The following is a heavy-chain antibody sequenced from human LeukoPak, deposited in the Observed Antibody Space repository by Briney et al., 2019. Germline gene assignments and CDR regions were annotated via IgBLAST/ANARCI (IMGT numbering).Heavy chain of an antibody. D-gene: IGHD3-10*01. CDR3: AKGGEEYFDL. CDR1: GGSISSYY. V-gene: IGHV4-59*01. CDR2: IYYGGST. Sequence: SETLSLTCTVSGGSISSYYWSWIRQPPGKGLEWIGYIYYGGSTNYNPSLKSRVTISVDTSKNQFSLKLSSVTAADTAVYYCAKGGEEYFDLWGRGTLVTVSS. J-gene: IGHJ2*01.